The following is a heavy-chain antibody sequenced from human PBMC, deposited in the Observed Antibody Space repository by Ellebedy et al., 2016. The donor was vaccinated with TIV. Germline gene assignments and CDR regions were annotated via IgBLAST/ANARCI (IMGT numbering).Heavy chain of an antibody. CDR3: ARDNWNP. Sequence: GGSLRLSCAASGFTFSSYAMHWVRQAPGKGLEWVAVISYDGSNKYYADSVKGRFTISRDNSKNTLYLQMNSLRAEDTAVYYCARDNWNPWGQGTLVTVSS. CDR2: ISYDGSNK. D-gene: IGHD1-20*01. V-gene: IGHV3-30-3*01. J-gene: IGHJ5*02. CDR1: GFTFSSYA.